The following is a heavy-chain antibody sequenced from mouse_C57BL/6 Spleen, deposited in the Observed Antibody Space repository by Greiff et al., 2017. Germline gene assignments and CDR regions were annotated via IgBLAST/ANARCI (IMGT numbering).Heavy chain of an antibody. CDR1: GYTFTSYW. D-gene: IGHD2-10*01. CDR2: IDPSDSET. J-gene: IGHJ2*01. Sequence: QVQLQQPGAELVRPGSSVKLSCTASGYTFTSYWMHWVKQRPIQGLEWIGNIDPSDSETHYNQKFKDKATLTVDKSSSTAYMQLSSLTSEDSAVYYCARSSYGNYVLEYWGQGTTLTVSS. V-gene: IGHV1-52*01. CDR3: ARSSYGNYVLEY.